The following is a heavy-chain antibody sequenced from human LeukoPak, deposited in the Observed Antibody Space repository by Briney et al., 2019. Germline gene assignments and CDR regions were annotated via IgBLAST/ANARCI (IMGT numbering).Heavy chain of an antibody. J-gene: IGHJ2*01. CDR2: INHSGST. CDR1: GGSISSGASD. CDR3: ARAARQGFTMIVVPFFYFDL. Sequence: SDTLTLTCTVSGGSISSGASDWGWIRQHPKRGLQWVGYINHSGSTYYNPSLGSRVTMSVDTSMHQFSLKLSSVTAADSAVYYCARAARQGFTMIVVPFFYFDLWGRGTLVTVSS. V-gene: IGHV4-31*03. D-gene: IGHD3-22*01.